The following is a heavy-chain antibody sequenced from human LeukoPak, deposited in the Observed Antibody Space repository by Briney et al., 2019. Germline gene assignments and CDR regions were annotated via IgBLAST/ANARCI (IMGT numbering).Heavy chain of an antibody. Sequence: PGGSLRLSCAASGFTFSSYAMHWVRQAPGKGLEWVAVISYDGSIKYYADSVKGRFTTSRDNSKHMLYLQMNSLSAEDTAVYYCARGPGYSSGWYVLSVDYWGQGALVTVSS. CDR3: ARGPGYSSGWYVLSVDY. D-gene: IGHD6-19*01. CDR2: ISYDGSIK. CDR1: GFTFSSYA. J-gene: IGHJ4*02. V-gene: IGHV3-30-3*01.